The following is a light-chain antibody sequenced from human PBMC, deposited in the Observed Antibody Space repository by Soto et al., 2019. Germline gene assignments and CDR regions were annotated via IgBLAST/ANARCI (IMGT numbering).Light chain of an antibody. J-gene: IGKJ4*01. Sequence: EIVLTQSPATLSLSPGEGATLSCRASHSVSNYLAWYQRKPGQAPRLLIYDASKRATGIPARFSGSGSGTDFTLTISSLEPEDFAVYYCQQRSNWPLTFGGGTKVEIK. V-gene: IGKV3-11*01. CDR2: DAS. CDR1: HSVSNY. CDR3: QQRSNWPLT.